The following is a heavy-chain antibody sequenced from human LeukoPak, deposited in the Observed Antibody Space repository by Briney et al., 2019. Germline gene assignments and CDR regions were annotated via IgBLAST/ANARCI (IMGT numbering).Heavy chain of an antibody. Sequence: PSETLSLTCAVSGGSYSGYYWSWIRQPPGKGLEWIGEIHYRGSTSYKPSLKSRVTISGDTSKNQFSLKVTSVTAADTAVYYCARGILGSYYFDLWGRGTLVTVSS. CDR2: IHYRGST. CDR1: GGSYSGYY. D-gene: IGHD3-16*01. V-gene: IGHV4-34*01. CDR3: ARGILGSYYFDL. J-gene: IGHJ2*01.